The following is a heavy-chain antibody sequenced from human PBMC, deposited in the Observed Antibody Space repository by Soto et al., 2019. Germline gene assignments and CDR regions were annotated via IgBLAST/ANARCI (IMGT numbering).Heavy chain of an antibody. J-gene: IGHJ4*02. D-gene: IGHD6-19*01. CDR1: GCAVISCA. V-gene: IGHV3-23*01. CDR3: AKEFPESSGWQSFDY. CDR2: ISGSGGST. Sequence: PAGSLRNSCAASGCAVISCAMSSDRQAPGKGLEWVSAISGSGGSTYYADSVKGRFTISRDNSKNTLYLQMNSLRAEDTAVYYCAKEFPESSGWQSFDYWGQGTLVTVSS.